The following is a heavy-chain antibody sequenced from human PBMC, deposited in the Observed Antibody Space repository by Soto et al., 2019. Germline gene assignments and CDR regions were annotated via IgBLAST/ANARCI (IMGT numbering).Heavy chain of an antibody. J-gene: IGHJ6*02. CDR3: ASAVDYDFWSGTTHYGMDV. V-gene: IGHV3-74*01. CDR1: GLTFSQYW. D-gene: IGHD3-3*01. Sequence: GGSLRLSCEAPGLTFSQYWMHWVRQAPGQGLVWVSRISNDGTITDYADSVKGRFTVSRDNAKNTQSLQMNSLRSEDTAVYYCASAVDYDFWSGTTHYGMDVWGQGTTVTVSS. CDR2: ISNDGTIT.